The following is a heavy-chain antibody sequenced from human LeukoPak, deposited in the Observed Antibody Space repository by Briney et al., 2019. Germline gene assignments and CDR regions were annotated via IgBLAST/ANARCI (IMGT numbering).Heavy chain of an antibody. CDR2: ISGSGGST. V-gene: IGHV3-23*01. CDR3: ARGRSSSWN. D-gene: IGHD6-13*01. CDR1: GFTFSSYA. Sequence: GGSLRLSCAASGFTFSSYAMSWVRQAPGKGLEWVSAISGSGGSTYYADSVKGRFTISRDNAKNSLYLQMNSLRAEDTAVYYCARGRSSSWNWGQGTLVTVSS. J-gene: IGHJ4*02.